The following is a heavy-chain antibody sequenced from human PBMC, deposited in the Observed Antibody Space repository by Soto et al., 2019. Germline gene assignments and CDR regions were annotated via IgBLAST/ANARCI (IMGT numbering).Heavy chain of an antibody. V-gene: IGHV4-31*03. CDR3: ARDREACDSSGCIDF. J-gene: IGHJ4*02. Sequence: QVQLQESGPGLVKPSQTLSLTCTVSGGSISSGGYYWSWIRQHPGEGLEWIGNIHYSGRTYYTPSLQSRVTISVDTSKNQFSLKLTSVTAADTAVYYCARDREACDSSGCIDFWGQGTLVTVSS. CDR1: GGSISSGGYY. CDR2: IHYSGRT. D-gene: IGHD3-22*01.